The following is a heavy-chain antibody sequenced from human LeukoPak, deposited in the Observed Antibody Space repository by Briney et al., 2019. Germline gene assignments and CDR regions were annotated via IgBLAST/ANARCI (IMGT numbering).Heavy chain of an antibody. CDR3: ARSSSGSYYYYYGMDV. V-gene: IGHV3-21*01. CDR2: ISSSSSYI. J-gene: IGHJ6*02. CDR1: GFTFSYYW. Sequence: GGSLRLSCAASGFTFSYYWMSWVRQAPGKGLEWVSSISSSSSYIYYADSVKGRFTISRDNAKNSLYLQMNSLRAEDTAVYYCARSSSGSYYYYYGMDVWGQGTTVTVSS. D-gene: IGHD3-10*01.